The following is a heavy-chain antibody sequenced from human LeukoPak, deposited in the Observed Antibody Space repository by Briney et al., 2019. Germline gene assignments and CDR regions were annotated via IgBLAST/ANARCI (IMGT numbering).Heavy chain of an antibody. D-gene: IGHD3-22*01. CDR3: AKAGYWYYDSSGIDY. CDR2: ISGSGGST. Sequence: RGSLRLSCAASGFTFSSYAMSWVRQAPGKGLEWVSAISGSGGSTYYADSVKGRFTISRDNSKNTLYLQMNSLRAEDTAVYYCAKAGYWYYDSSGIDYWGQGTLVTVSS. CDR1: GFTFSSYA. J-gene: IGHJ4*02. V-gene: IGHV3-23*01.